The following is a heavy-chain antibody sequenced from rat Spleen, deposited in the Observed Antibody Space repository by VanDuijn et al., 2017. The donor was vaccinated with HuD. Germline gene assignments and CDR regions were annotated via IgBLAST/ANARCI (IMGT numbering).Heavy chain of an antibody. Sequence: QVQLKETGPDLVQLTQTLSITCTVSGFSLTTFNVHWVRQPPGKGLEWMGAMWNGGGTDYNSAFKSRLSITRDTSKSQVFLKMNSLQTDDTAKYFCARQYYDGYFDFDYWGQGVMVTVSS. CDR2: MWNGGGT. D-gene: IGHD1-12*03. J-gene: IGHJ2*01. V-gene: IGHV2-64*01. CDR3: ARQYYDGYFDFDY. CDR1: GFSLTTFN.